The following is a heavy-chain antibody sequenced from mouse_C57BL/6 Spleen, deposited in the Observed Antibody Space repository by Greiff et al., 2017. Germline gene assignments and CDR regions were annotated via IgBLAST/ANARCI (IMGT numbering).Heavy chain of an antibody. CDR3: TSIPGTRSYFDY. V-gene: IGHV14-1*01. J-gene: IGHJ2*01. D-gene: IGHD4-1*01. CDR2: IDPEDGGT. CDR1: GFTFTDYY. Sequence: VQLQQSGAELVRPGASVKLSCTASGFTFTDYYMHWVKQRPEQGLEWIGRIDPEDGGTEYAPKFKGKATMTADTSSNTAYLQLSSLTSEDTAVYYCTSIPGTRSYFDYWGQGTTLTVSS.